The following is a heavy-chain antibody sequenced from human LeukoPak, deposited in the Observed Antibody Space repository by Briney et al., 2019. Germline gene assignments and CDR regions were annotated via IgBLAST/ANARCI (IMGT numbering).Heavy chain of an antibody. CDR1: GFTLSSYA. Sequence: GGSLRLSCAAWGFTLSSYAMHGVRQARGRGREWVAVISYDGSNKYYADSVKGRFTISRDNPKNTLYLQMNSLRAEDTAVYYCARVGDGYNFWGWGYYFDYWGPATLVTVSS. CDR3: ARVGDGYNFWGWGYYFDY. CDR2: ISYDGSNK. D-gene: IGHD5-24*01. J-gene: IGHJ4*02. V-gene: IGHV3-30*17.